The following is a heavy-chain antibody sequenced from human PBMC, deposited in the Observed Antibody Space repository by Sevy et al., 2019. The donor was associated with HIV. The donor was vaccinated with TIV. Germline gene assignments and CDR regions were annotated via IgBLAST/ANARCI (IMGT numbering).Heavy chain of an antibody. V-gene: IGHV3-30*02. CDR3: AKNTAAVGVGGFDY. J-gene: IGHJ4*02. Sequence: GGSLRLSCTASGLSFSDYGMHWVRQAPGKGLEWVAFIWYDGSDRYYADSVKGRFTISIDNSKNILYLQMSSLRLEDTALYYCAKNTAAVGVGGFDYWGQVTLVTVSS. CDR2: IWYDGSDR. CDR1: GLSFSDYG. D-gene: IGHD6-13*01.